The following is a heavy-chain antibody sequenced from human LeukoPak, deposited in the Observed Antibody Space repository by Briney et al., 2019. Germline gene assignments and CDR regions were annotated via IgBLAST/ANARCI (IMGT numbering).Heavy chain of an antibody. V-gene: IGHV4-4*07. CDR1: GGSIINYY. Sequence: SETLSLTCTVSGGSIINYYWSWIRQPAGKGLEWIGRIYTRGSTNYNPSLKSRVTMSVDTSTNQFSLELTSVTAADTAVYYCAREGGGGSYWPYDYWGQGTLVTVSS. CDR3: AREGGGGSYWPYDY. D-gene: IGHD1-26*01. CDR2: IYTRGST. J-gene: IGHJ4*02.